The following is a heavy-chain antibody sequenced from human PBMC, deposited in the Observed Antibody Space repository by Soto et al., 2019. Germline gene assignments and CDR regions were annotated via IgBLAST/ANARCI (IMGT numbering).Heavy chain of an antibody. CDR3: ARDLGGCSAGSCRYNWLDS. J-gene: IGHJ5*01. Sequence: QVQLVQSGAEVKKPGSSVKVSCKASGDTFTKYAISWVRQAPGQGLEWMGGIIPFYGTAHYAEKFQDRVTIIADTSTRTADMELSSLRPEDTAVYYCARDLGGCSAGSCRYNWLDSWGQGTXXXXS. CDR1: GDTFTKYA. D-gene: IGHD2-15*01. CDR2: IIPFYGTA. V-gene: IGHV1-69*06.